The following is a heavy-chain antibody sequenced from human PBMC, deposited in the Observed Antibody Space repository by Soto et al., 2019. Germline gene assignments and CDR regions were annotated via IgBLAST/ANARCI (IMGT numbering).Heavy chain of an antibody. J-gene: IGHJ4*02. Sequence: QVQLVESGGGVVQPGRSLRLSCAASGFTFSSYGMHWVRQAPGKGLEWVAVISYDGSNKYYADSVKGRFTISRDNSKNPLYLPMNSLRAEDTAVYYCGKDFGSGWYYLDYWGQGTLVTVSS. D-gene: IGHD6-19*01. CDR2: ISYDGSNK. CDR3: GKDFGSGWYYLDY. CDR1: GFTFSSYG. V-gene: IGHV3-30*18.